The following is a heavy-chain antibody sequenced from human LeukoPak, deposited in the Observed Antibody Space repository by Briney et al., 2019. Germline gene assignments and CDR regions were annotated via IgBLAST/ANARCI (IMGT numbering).Heavy chain of an antibody. CDR3: ARDTAMATTGAFDI. CDR2: IYSGGST. Sequence: GGSLRLSCAASGFTVSSNYMSWVRQAPGKGLEWVSVIYSGGSTYYADSVKGRFTISRGKSKNTLYLQMNSLRAEDTAVYYCARDTAMATTGAFDIWGQGTMVTVSS. CDR1: GFTVSSNY. V-gene: IGHV3-53*01. D-gene: IGHD5-18*01. J-gene: IGHJ3*02.